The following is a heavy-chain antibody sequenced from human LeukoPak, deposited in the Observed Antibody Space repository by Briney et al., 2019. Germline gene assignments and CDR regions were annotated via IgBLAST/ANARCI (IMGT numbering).Heavy chain of an antibody. CDR2: MSFSGNT. Sequence: PSETLSLTCSVSGGSISSYYWTWIRQPPGKKLEWIGYMSFSGNTNHNPSLKSRVTISLNKSKNQFSLRLNTVTAADTAVYYCARDQYHGSGTYAWFDPWGQGTLVTVSS. CDR1: GGSISSYY. D-gene: IGHD3-10*01. CDR3: ARDQYHGSGTYAWFDP. V-gene: IGHV4-59*01. J-gene: IGHJ5*02.